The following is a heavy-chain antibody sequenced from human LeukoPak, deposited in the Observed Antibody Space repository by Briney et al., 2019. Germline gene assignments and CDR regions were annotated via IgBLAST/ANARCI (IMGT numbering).Heavy chain of an antibody. J-gene: IGHJ4*02. CDR1: GGSISSGSYY. V-gene: IGHV4-61*02. Sequence: SETLSLTCTVSGGSISSGSYYWSWIGQPAGKGLEWIGRIYTSGSTNYNPSLKSRVTISVDTSKNQFSLKLSSVTAADTAVYHCARHGVGITIFGVVAHPIDYWGQGTLVTVSS. CDR3: ARHGVGITIFGVVAHPIDY. CDR2: IYTSGST. D-gene: IGHD3-3*01.